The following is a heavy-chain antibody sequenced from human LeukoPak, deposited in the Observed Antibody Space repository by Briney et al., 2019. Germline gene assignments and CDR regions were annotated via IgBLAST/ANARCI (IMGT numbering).Heavy chain of an antibody. V-gene: IGHV3-7*03. J-gene: IGHJ4*02. CDR1: GFTFSNSW. CDR2: IKPDGSAQ. Sequence: GGSLRLSCAASGFTFSNSWMSWVRQAPGKGLEWVATIKPDGSAQYYVDSVKGRFTISRDNAKNSLCLQMNSLRAEDTALYYCAKGYRWELLPIDYWGQGTLVTVSS. CDR3: AKGYRWELLPIDY. D-gene: IGHD1-26*01.